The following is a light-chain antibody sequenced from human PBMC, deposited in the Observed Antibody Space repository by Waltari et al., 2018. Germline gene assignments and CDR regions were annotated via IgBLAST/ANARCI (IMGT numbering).Light chain of an antibody. V-gene: IGKV1-8*01. J-gene: IGKJ3*01. CDR2: DAS. CDR1: QGISNY. Sequence: AIQITQSPSSLSASTGDKVTITCRASQGISNYLAWYQQKPGKAPTLLIYDASTLQRGVPSRFICSGSGTDFTLTISCLQSEDFATFYCQYYYGYPLTFGPGTKVDVK. CDR3: QYYYGYPLT.